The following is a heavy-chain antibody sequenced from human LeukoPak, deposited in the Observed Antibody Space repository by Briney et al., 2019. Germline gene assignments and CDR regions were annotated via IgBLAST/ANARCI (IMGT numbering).Heavy chain of an antibody. D-gene: IGHD1-1*01. J-gene: IGHJ4*02. CDR2: INHSGST. V-gene: IGHV4-34*01. CDR3: AREGSGGRLDY. CDR1: GGSFSGYY. Sequence: SETLSLTCAVYGGSFSGYYWSWIRQPPGKGLEWIGEINHSGSTNYNPSLKSRVTISVDTSKNQFSLQLNSVTPEDTAVYYCAREGSGGRLDYWGQGTLVTVSS.